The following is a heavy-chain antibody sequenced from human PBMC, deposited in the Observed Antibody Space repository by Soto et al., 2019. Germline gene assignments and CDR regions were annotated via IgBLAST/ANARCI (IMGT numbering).Heavy chain of an antibody. J-gene: IGHJ6*02. CDR2: IKAGTGNT. V-gene: IGHV1-3*01. CDR1: GYSFIAYT. Sequence: AEVKVSCTASGYSFIAYTMHWVRKAPGQRLEWLGWIKAGTGNTKYSQKFQGRVNITRDTSASTTYMELSSLRSEDTAVYFCASGVGPTYSYSYSLEVWGQGTSVTVS. D-gene: IGHD2-21*01. CDR3: ASGVGPTYSYSYSLEV.